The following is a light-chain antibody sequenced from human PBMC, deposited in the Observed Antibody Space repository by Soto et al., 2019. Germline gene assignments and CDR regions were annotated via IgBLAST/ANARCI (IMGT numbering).Light chain of an antibody. V-gene: IGLV1-40*01. CDR3: QSYDKSLSSSV. Sequence: QSVLTQPPSVSGAPGQRVTISCTGSSSNIGAGYDVHWYQQLPATAPKLLIYGNNNRPSGVPDRFSGSKSGTSASLAITWLQAKDEADFYCQSYDKSLSSSVFGGGTKLTVL. CDR2: GNN. J-gene: IGLJ2*01. CDR1: SSNIGAGYD.